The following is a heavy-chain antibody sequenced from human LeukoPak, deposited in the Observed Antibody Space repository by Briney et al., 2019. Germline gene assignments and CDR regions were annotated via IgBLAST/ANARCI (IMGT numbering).Heavy chain of an antibody. CDR3: ARDSQYNYYYGSGIGAFDI. D-gene: IGHD3-10*01. J-gene: IGHJ3*02. Sequence: GGSLRLSCAASGFTFSSDWMSWVRQAPGKGLEWGANIKQDGSEKYYVDSVKGRFTISIENAKNSLYLKMNSLRAEDSAVYYCARDSQYNYYYGSGIGAFDIWGQGTMVTVSS. CDR2: IKQDGSEK. V-gene: IGHV3-7*01. CDR1: GFTFSSDW.